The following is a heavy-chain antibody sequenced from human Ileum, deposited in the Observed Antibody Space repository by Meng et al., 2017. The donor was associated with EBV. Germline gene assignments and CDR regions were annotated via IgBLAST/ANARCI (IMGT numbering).Heavy chain of an antibody. CDR2: IQHSGST. CDR1: CGSISSGGHS. J-gene: IGHJ4*02. CDR3: ARAHPVVYFFDY. V-gene: IGHV4-30-2*01. Sequence: QLKLQESGSGLVKPSQTLSLTCAGSCGSISSGGHSWSWIRQPPGKGLEWIGDIQHSGSTYYNPSLKSRVTISVDRSRNQFSLKLSSVTAADTAVYYCARAHPVVYFFDYWGQGTLVTVSS. D-gene: IGHD4-23*01.